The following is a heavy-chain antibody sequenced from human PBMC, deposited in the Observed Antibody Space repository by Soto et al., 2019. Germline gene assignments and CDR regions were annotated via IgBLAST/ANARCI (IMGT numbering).Heavy chain of an antibody. CDR3: ARDASSWFWGYFDY. D-gene: IGHD6-13*01. CDR2: MSYDGSNK. CDR1: GFTFSTYA. Sequence: QVQLVESGGGVVQPGRSLTLSCAASGFTFSTYAMHWVRLVPGKGLEWVAVMSYDGSNKYYADSVKGRFTISRDNSKNTLYLQMNSLRAEDTAVYYCARDASSWFWGYFDYWGQGTLVTVSS. J-gene: IGHJ4*02. V-gene: IGHV3-30-3*01.